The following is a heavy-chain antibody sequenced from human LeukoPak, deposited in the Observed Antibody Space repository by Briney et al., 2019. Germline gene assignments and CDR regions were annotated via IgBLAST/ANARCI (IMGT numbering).Heavy chain of an antibody. J-gene: IGHJ5*02. V-gene: IGHV4-59*06. D-gene: IGHD3-10*01. CDR1: GGSISSYY. CDR3: AREYITMARGVITGGWFDP. Sequence: SETLSLTCTVPGGSISSYYWSWIRQPAGKGLEWIGYIYYSGSTYYNPSLKSRVTISVDTSKNQFSLKLSSVTAADTAVYYCAREYITMARGVITGGWFDPWGQGTLVTVSS. CDR2: IYYSGST.